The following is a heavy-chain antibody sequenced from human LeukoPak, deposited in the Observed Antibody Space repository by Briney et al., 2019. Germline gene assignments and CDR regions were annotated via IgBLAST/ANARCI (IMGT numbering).Heavy chain of an antibody. Sequence: SETLSLTCTVSGGSISSYYWSWIRQPAGKGLEWLGRIYTSGSTNYNPSLKSRVTMSVDTSKNQFSLQLNSVTPEDTAVYYCARELSHRSSTGHSDYYYGMDVWGQGTTVTVSS. J-gene: IGHJ6*02. CDR2: IYTSGST. V-gene: IGHV4-4*07. CDR1: GGSISSYY. CDR3: ARELSHRSSTGHSDYYYGMDV. D-gene: IGHD1-1*01.